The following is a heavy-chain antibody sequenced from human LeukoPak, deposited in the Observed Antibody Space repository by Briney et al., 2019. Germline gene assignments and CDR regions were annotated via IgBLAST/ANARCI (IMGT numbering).Heavy chain of an antibody. J-gene: IGHJ4*02. CDR2: IFPSGGEI. CDR3: ARGTMFPYYFDY. D-gene: IGHD3-10*02. CDR1: GFTFSTFA. V-gene: IGHV3-23*01. Sequence: PGGSLRLSCAASGFTFSTFAMIWVRQPPGKGLEWVSSIFPSGGEIHYADSVRGRFTISRDNSKSTLSLQMNSLRAEDTAVYYCARGTMFPYYFDYWGQGTLVTVSS.